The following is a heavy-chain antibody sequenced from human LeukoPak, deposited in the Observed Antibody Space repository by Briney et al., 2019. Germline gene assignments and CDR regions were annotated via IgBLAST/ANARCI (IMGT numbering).Heavy chain of an antibody. CDR2: INHSGST. V-gene: IGHV4-34*01. J-gene: IGHJ3*02. CDR3: ARYDVLDAFDI. D-gene: IGHD3/OR15-3a*01. CDR1: GGSFSGYY. Sequence: KPSETLSLTCAVYGGSFSGYYWSWIRQPPGKGLEWIGEINHSGSTNYNPSLKSRVTISVDTSKNQFSLKLSSVTAADTAVYYCARYDVLDAFDIWGQGTMVTVSS.